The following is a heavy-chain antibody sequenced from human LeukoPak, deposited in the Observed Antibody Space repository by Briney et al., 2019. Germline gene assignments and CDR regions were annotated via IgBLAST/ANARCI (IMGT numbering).Heavy chain of an antibody. V-gene: IGHV4-59*08. CDR3: AGNYFHSSGYYQFDY. CDR2: IYYGGST. D-gene: IGHD3-22*01. CDR1: GGSISNYY. Sequence: SETLSLTCTVSGGSISNYYWSWIRQPPGKGLEWIGYIYYGGSTNYNPSLKRRVTISADTSKSQFSLKLSSVTAADTALYYCAGNYFHSSGYYQFDYWGQGTLVTVSS. J-gene: IGHJ4*02.